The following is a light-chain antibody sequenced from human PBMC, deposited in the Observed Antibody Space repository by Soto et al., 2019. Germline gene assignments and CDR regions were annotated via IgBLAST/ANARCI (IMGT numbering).Light chain of an antibody. CDR3: ISYTTTTNVRFV. Sequence: QSALAQPASVSGSPGQSITISCTGTSSDIGDSNFVSWYQHHPGKAPKLLIYDVSDRPSRISSRFSGSKSANTASLTISGLQAEDEAFYYCISYTTTTNVRFVFGTGTKLTVL. V-gene: IGLV2-14*01. CDR2: DVS. J-gene: IGLJ1*01. CDR1: SSDIGDSNF.